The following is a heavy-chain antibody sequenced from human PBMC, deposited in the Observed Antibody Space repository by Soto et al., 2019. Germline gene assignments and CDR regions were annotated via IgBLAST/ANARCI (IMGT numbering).Heavy chain of an antibody. CDR3: ARAVVLTGYYYFDY. V-gene: IGHV4-59*04. J-gene: IGHJ4*02. CDR1: GGSISSYY. D-gene: IGHD3-9*01. CDR2: IYYGGST. Sequence: SETLSLTCTVSGGSISSYYWSWIRQPPGKGLEWIGYIYYGGSTYYNPSLKSRVTISVDTSKSPFSLKLSSVTAADTAVYYCARAVVLTGYYYFDYWGPGILVTVSS.